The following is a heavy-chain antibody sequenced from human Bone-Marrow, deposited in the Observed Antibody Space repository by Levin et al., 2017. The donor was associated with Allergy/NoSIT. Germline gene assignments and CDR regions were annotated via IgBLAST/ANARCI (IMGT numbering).Heavy chain of an antibody. CDR1: GYW. D-gene: IGHD3-9*01. V-gene: IGHV5-51*01. CDR3: ASPRGQTVVWLPFY. Sequence: GGSLRLSCKGSGYWIGWVRQVPGKGLEWMGIVYPGDSDIRYSPSFEGQVTISADKSINTAYLQWSSLKASDTAIYYCASPRGQTVVWLPFYWGQGTLVTVSS. J-gene: IGHJ4*02. CDR2: VYPGDSDI.